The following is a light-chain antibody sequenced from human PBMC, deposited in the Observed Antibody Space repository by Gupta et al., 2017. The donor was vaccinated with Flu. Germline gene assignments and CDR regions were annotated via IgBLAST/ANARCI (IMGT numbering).Light chain of an antibody. Sequence: EIVLTQSPGTLSLSPGERGTLSCWASQNISSRYLAWYQQKFGQAPRLLMYGAFHRATGIPDRLSGSASGTDFTLTITSREPEDFAVFYGHQHVSSPWRLGNGTRVE. CDR3: HQHVSSPWR. CDR1: QNISSRY. J-gene: IGKJ1*01. CDR2: GAF. V-gene: IGKV3-20*01.